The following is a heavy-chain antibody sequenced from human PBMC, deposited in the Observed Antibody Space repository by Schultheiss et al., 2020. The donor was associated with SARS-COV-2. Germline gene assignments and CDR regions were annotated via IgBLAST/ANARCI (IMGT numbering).Heavy chain of an antibody. CDR3: AKDLGYCSSTSCYVYGMDV. J-gene: IGHJ6*02. CDR2: ISSSSSYT. Sequence: GGSLRLSCAASGFTFSSYSMNWVRQAPGKGLEWVSYISSSSSYTNYADSVKGRFTISRDNAKNSLYLQMNSLRAEDTAVYYCAKDLGYCSSTSCYVYGMDVWGQGTTVTVSS. CDR1: GFTFSSYS. V-gene: IGHV3-21*05. D-gene: IGHD2-2*03.